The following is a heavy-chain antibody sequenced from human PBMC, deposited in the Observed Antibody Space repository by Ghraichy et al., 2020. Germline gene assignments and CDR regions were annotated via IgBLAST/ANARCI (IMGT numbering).Heavy chain of an antibody. CDR2: ISGVGEDT. CDR3: AKDPAYNFWSGYYDRFDN. D-gene: IGHD3-3*01. Sequence: GESLNISCAASGFSFGSFAISWVRQTPGKGLAWVSSISGVGEDTYYADSVRGRFTISRDNSKKTVYLQMNSLSAEDTAIYYCAKDPAYNFWSGYYDRFDNWGQGTLVTVSS. J-gene: IGHJ4*02. V-gene: IGHV3-23*01. CDR1: GFSFGSFA.